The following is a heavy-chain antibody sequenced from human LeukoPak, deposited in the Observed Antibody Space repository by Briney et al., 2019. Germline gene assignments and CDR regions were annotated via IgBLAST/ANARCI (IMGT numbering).Heavy chain of an antibody. J-gene: IGHJ4*02. CDR3: ARDLDMITMVRGATYYFDY. CDR2: ISGSGGST. D-gene: IGHD3-10*01. V-gene: IGHV3-23*01. CDR1: GFTFSSYA. Sequence: GGSLRLSCAASGFTFSSYAMSWVRQAPGKGLEWVSAISGSGGSTYYADSVKGRFTISRDNSKNTLYLQMNSLRAEDTAVYYCARDLDMITMVRGATYYFDYWGQGTLVTVSS.